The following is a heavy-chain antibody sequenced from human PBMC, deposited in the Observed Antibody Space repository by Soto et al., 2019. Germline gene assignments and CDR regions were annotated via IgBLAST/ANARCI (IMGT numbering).Heavy chain of an antibody. V-gene: IGHV4-34*01. J-gene: IGHJ4*02. CDR3: ATAQFNRFDY. CDR2: IHHSGST. Sequence: QVQLQQWGAGLLKPSETLSLTCAVYGGSLSGYYWSWLRQPPGKGLVWIGEIHHSGSTNYNPSLNSRVTISVDTSKNQFSLKLSSVTAADTAVYYCATAQFNRFDYWGQGNLVTVSS. CDR1: GGSLSGYY.